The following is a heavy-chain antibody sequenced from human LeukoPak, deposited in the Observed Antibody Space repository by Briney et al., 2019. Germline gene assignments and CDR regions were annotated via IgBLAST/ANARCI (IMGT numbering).Heavy chain of an antibody. CDR2: IYYSGST. V-gene: IGHV4-31*03. D-gene: IGHD1-14*01. Sequence: SETLSLTCTVSGGSISSGGYYWSWIRQHPGKGLEWIGYIYYSGSTYYNPSLKSRVTISVDTSKNQFSLKLSSVTAADTAVYYCARYVRTLYYFDYWDQGTLVTVSS. CDR3: ARYVRTLYYFDY. J-gene: IGHJ4*02. CDR1: GGSISSGGYY.